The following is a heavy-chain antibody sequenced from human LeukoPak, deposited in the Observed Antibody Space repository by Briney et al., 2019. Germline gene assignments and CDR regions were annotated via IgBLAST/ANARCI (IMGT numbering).Heavy chain of an antibody. Sequence: ASVKVSCKASGYTFTSYDINWVRQATGQGPEWMGWMNPNSGNTGYAQKFQGRVTMTRNTTISTAYMELSSLRSEDTAVYYCVLRYFDWLDAFDIWGQGTMVTVSS. CDR1: GYTFTSYD. CDR2: MNPNSGNT. J-gene: IGHJ3*02. CDR3: VLRYFDWLDAFDI. D-gene: IGHD3-9*01. V-gene: IGHV1-8*01.